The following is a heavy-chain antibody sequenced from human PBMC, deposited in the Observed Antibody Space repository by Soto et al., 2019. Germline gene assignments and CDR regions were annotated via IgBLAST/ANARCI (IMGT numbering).Heavy chain of an antibody. D-gene: IGHD3-10*01. V-gene: IGHV4-34*01. CDR1: GGSFSGYY. J-gene: IGHJ6*02. CDR2: INHSGST. Sequence: SETLSLTCAVYGGSFSGYYWSWIRQPPGKGLEWIGEINHSGSTNYNPSLKSRVTISVDTSKNQFSLKLSSVTAADTAVYYCARDSYYYGSGSYVDYYYYYGTDVWGQGTTVT. CDR3: ARDSYYYGSGSYVDYYYYYGTDV.